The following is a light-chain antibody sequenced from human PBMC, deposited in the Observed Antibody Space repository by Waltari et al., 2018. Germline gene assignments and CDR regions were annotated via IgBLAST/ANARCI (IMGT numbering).Light chain of an antibody. Sequence: DIKMTQSPSPLSASLGDTVTITYRASHDIDYFLSWYQQRPGKAPKLLIYGASNLETGVPSRFSGSGSGTDFSFTISSLQPEDIATYYCQRYDDFPITFGQGTRLEIK. CDR1: HDIDYF. J-gene: IGKJ5*01. CDR2: GAS. CDR3: QRYDDFPIT. V-gene: IGKV1-33*01.